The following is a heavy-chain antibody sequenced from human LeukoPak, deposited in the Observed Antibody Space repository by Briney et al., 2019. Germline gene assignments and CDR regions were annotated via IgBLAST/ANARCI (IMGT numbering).Heavy chain of an antibody. CDR2: IYYSGST. V-gene: IGHV4-59*01. D-gene: IGHD5-18*01. J-gene: IGHJ4*02. Sequence: SETLSLTCTVSGGSISSYYWSWIRQPPGKGLEWIGYIYYSGSTNYNPSLKSRVTISVDTSKNQFSLKLSSVTAADTAVYYCARARHGYIYGYRPNELGHFFDYWGQGTLVTVSS. CDR3: ARARHGYIYGYRPNELGHFFDY. CDR1: GGSISSYY.